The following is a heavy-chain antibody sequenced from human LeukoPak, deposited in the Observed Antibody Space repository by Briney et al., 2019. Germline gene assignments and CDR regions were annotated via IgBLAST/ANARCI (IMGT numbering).Heavy chain of an antibody. Sequence: PGGSLRLSCAASGFTVSSNYMSWVRQAPGKGLEWVSVIYSGGSTYYADSVKCRFAISRDNSKNTLYLQMNSLRAEDTAVYYCARGVVTQPLDYWGQGTLVTVSS. CDR3: ARGVVTQPLDY. D-gene: IGHD4-23*01. J-gene: IGHJ4*02. CDR1: GFTVSSNY. V-gene: IGHV3-66*01. CDR2: IYSGGST.